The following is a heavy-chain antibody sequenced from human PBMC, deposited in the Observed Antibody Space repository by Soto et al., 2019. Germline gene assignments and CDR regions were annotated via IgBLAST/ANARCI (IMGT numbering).Heavy chain of an antibody. D-gene: IGHD1-1*01. J-gene: IGHJ4*02. CDR2: ISYDEINK. CDR3: AKSVYNWNDGFFDY. V-gene: IGHV3-30*18. Sequence: GGSLRRSCAASGFTFSSYGMHWVRQAPGKGLEWVAIISYDEINKYYADSVKGRFTISRDNSKNTLYLQMNSLRAEDTAVYYCAKSVYNWNDGFFDYWGQGTLVTVSS. CDR1: GFTFSSYG.